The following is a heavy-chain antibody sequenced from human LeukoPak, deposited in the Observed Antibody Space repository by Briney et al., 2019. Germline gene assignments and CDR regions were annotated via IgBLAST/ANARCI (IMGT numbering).Heavy chain of an antibody. V-gene: IGHV4-34*01. Sequence: PSETLPLTCAVYGGSFSGDYWSWIRQPPGKGLEWIGEINHSGSTNYNPSLKSRVTISVDTSKNQFSLKLSSVTAADTAVYYCARGRVNSSPHADYWGQGTLVTVSS. CDR1: GGSFSGDY. D-gene: IGHD6-13*01. CDR3: ARGRVNSSPHADY. J-gene: IGHJ4*02. CDR2: INHSGST.